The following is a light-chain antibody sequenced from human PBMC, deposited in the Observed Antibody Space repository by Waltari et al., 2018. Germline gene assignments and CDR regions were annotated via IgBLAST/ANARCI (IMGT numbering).Light chain of an antibody. CDR1: QSVSSN. CDR2: DAS. Sequence: EIVMTQSPATLSVPPGETATPPCRASQSVSSNVAWYQKKPGQAPRLLIYDASTRATSIPAKFRGSGSGTEFTLTISSLQSEDFAVYYCQQYNRWPPITFGHGTRLEIK. CDR3: QQYNRWPPIT. V-gene: IGKV3-15*01. J-gene: IGKJ5*01.